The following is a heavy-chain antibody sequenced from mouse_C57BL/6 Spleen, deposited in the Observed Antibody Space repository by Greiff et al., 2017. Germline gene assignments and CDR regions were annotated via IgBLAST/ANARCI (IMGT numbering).Heavy chain of an antibody. CDR2: ISSGGSYT. CDR3: ARPRSTMVTGAMDY. D-gene: IGHD2-2*01. V-gene: IGHV5-6*01. J-gene: IGHJ4*01. Sequence: EVQRVESGGDLVKPGGSLKLSCAASGFTFSSYGMSWVRQTPDKRLGWVATISSGGSYTYYPDSVKGRFTISRDNAKNTLYLQMSSLKSEDTAMYYCARPRSTMVTGAMDYWGQGTSVTVSS. CDR1: GFTFSSYG.